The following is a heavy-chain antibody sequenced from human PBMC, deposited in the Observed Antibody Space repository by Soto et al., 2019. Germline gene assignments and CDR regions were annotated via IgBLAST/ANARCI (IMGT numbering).Heavy chain of an antibody. CDR3: ARDGSALSTRGYDY. J-gene: IGHJ4*02. D-gene: IGHD3-10*01. Sequence: SETLSLTCAVSGGSISSGGYSWSWIRQPPGKGLEWIGYIYHSGSTYYNPSLKSRVTISVDRSKNQFSLKLSSVTAADTAVYYCARDGSALSTRGYDYWGQGTLVTVSS. CDR1: GGSISSGGYS. CDR2: IYHSGST. V-gene: IGHV4-30-2*01.